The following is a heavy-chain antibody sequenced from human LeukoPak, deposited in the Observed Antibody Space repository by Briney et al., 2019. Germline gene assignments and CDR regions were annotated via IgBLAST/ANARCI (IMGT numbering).Heavy chain of an antibody. V-gene: IGHV3-74*01. D-gene: IGHD2-21*01. J-gene: IGHJ6*02. CDR2: INSDGSST. CDR1: GFMFSSYW. CDR3: ARMAPTVARGMDV. Sequence: HPGGSLRLSCAASGFMFSSYWMHWVRQAPGKGLVWVSRINSDGSSTNYADSVKGRFTISRDNAKNTLYLQMNSLRAEDTAVYYCARMAPTVARGMDVWGQGTTVTVSS.